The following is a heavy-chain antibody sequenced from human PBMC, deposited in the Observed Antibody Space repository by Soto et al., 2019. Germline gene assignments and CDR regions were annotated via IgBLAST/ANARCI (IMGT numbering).Heavy chain of an antibody. CDR3: ARDLGSEQWFFDN. V-gene: IGHV4-31*03. J-gene: IGHJ4*02. CDR2: IHNSGRT. D-gene: IGHD6-19*01. CDR1: GASVSGDGSY. Sequence: QVQLQESGPGLVKPSQTLSLTCLVSGASVSGDGSYCSWIRQHPGKGLEVIGYIHNSGRTYSNPSLENRVAMSIDTSKNQFSLRLSSVTAADSAVYFCARDLGSEQWFFDNWGQGILVTVSS.